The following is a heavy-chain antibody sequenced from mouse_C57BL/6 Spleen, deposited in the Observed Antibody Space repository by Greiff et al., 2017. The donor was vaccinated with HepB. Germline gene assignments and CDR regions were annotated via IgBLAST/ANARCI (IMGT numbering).Heavy chain of an antibody. V-gene: IGHV2-2*01. J-gene: IGHJ1*03. CDR3: ARTDDGYYVWYFDV. D-gene: IGHD2-3*01. Sequence: QVQLKESGPGLVQPSQSLSITCTVSGFSLTSYGVHWVRQSPGKGLEWLGVIWSGGSTDYNAAFISRLSISKDNSKSQVFFKMNSLQADDTAIYYCARTDDGYYVWYFDVWGTGTTVTVSS. CDR2: IWSGGST. CDR1: GFSLTSYG.